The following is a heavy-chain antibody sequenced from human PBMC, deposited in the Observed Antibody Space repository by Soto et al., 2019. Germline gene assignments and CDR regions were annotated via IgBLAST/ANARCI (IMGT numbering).Heavy chain of an antibody. V-gene: IGHV1-69*13. J-gene: IGHJ4*01. CDR2: IIPIFGTA. CDR1: GGTFSSYA. Sequence: SVNRSCKASGGTFSSYAISWVRQAPGQGLEWMGGIIPIFGTANYAQKFHGRVTITADESTSKDDMELSSLRSEDTAVYYCVWFGEYWAHHHLLDYRGLGSWVT. D-gene: IGHD3-10*01. CDR3: VWFGEYWAHHHLLDY.